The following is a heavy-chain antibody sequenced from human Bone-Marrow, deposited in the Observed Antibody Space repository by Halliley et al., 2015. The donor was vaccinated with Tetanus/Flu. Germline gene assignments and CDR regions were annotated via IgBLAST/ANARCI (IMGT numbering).Heavy chain of an antibody. V-gene: IGHV1-18*01. Sequence: QVQLVQSGAEVKKPGASVKVSCKASGYTFTSYGISWVRQAPGQGLEWMGWISAYNGNTNYAQKLQGRVTKTTKTSTSTAYMQVRGLRSDDTAVDYCARDLGKYNSSWYDAFDIWGQGTMVTLSS. CDR3: ARDLGKYNSSWYDAFDI. J-gene: IGHJ3*02. CDR1: GYTFTSYG. D-gene: IGHD6-13*01. CDR2: ISAYNGNT.